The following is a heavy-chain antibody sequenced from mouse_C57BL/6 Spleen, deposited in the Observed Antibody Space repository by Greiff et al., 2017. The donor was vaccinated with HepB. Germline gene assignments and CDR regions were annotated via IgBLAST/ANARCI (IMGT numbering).Heavy chain of an antibody. V-gene: IGHV5-9-1*02. D-gene: IGHD1-1*01. Sequence: EVKVVESGEGLVKPGGSLKLSCAASGFTFSSYAMSWVRQTPEKRLEWVAYISSGGDYIYYADTVKGRFTISRDNARNTLYLQMSSLKSEDTAMYYCTRAPHYYGSSPFDYWGQGTTLTVSS. J-gene: IGHJ2*01. CDR1: GFTFSSYA. CDR2: ISSGGDYI. CDR3: TRAPHYYGSSPFDY.